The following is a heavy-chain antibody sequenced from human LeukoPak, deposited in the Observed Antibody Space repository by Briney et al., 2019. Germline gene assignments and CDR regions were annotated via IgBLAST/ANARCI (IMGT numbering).Heavy chain of an antibody. V-gene: IGHV3-48*03. J-gene: IGHJ6*03. Sequence: GGSLRLSCAASGFTFSSFEMNCVRQAPGKGLEWVTYISSSGSTIYYADSVKGRFTIPRDNAKNPLYLQMNSLRAEDTAVYYCAELGITMIGVVWGKGTTVTIS. CDR2: ISSSGSTI. CDR3: AELGITMIGVV. CDR1: GFTFSSFE. D-gene: IGHD3-10*02.